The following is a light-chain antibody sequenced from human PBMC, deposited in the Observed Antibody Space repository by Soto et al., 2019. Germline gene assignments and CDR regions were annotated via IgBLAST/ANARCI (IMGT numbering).Light chain of an antibody. CDR1: QSVRSH. CDR3: QQYNEWPPFT. V-gene: IGKV3-15*01. J-gene: IGKJ5*01. CDR2: AAS. Sequence: IVRTQSPATLSVSAGDRSTPSCRASQSVRSHLAWYQQKPGQAPRLVLYAASTRATGIPDRFSGSVSWTEFTLTISSLQSEDFAVYYCQQYNEWPPFTFGQGTRLEIK.